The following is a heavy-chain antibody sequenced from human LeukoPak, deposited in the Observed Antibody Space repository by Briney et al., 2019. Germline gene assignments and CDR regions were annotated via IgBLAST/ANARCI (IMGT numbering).Heavy chain of an antibody. CDR2: INHSGST. D-gene: IGHD5-24*01. CDR3: ARGLRWLQFKYFDY. CDR1: GGSFSGYY. V-gene: IGHV4-34*01. Sequence: SETLSLTCAVYGGSFSGYYWSWIRQPPGKGLEWIGEINHSGSTNYNPSLKSRVTISVDTSKNQFSLKLSSVTAADTAVYYCARGLRWLQFKYFDYWGQGTLVTVSS. J-gene: IGHJ4*02.